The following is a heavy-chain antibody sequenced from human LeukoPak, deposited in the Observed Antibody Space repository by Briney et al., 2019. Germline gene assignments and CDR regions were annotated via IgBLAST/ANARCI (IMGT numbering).Heavy chain of an antibody. V-gene: IGHV3-48*03. J-gene: IGHJ4*02. D-gene: IGHD5-18*01. CDR3: ARDRGTAMVTDPDY. Sequence: PGGSLRLSCAASGFTFGSYEMNWVRQAPGKGLEWVSYISSSGSTIYYADSVKGRFTISRDNAKNSLYLQMNSLRAEDTAVYYCARDRGTAMVTDPDYWGQGTLVTVSS. CDR2: ISSSGSTI. CDR1: GFTFGSYE.